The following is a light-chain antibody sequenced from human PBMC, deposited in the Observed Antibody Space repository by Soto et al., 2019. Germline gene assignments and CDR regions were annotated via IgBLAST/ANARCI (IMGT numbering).Light chain of an antibody. CDR1: SSDVGGYNS. J-gene: IGLJ2*01. Sequence: QSVLTQPASVSGSPGQSITISCTGTSSDVGGYNSVSWYQQYPGKAPKLMIYNVSHRPSGVSDRFSGSRSGNTASLTISGLQAEDEADYYCSSYTSSSTLVFGGGTKVTVL. CDR3: SSYTSSSTLV. V-gene: IGLV2-14*01. CDR2: NVS.